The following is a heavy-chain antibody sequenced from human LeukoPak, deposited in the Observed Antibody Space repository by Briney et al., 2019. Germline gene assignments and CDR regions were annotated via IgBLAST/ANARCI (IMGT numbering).Heavy chain of an antibody. CDR2: IIPIFGTA. CDR1: GGTFSSYA. Sequence: GASVKVSCKASGGTFSSYAISWVRQAPGQGLEWMGGIIPIFGTANYAQKFQGRVTITTDESTSTAYMELSSLRSEDTAVYYCARDTAITMVRGVPNWFDPWGQGTLVTVSS. CDR3: ARDTAITMVRGVPNWFDP. J-gene: IGHJ5*02. V-gene: IGHV1-69*05. D-gene: IGHD3-10*01.